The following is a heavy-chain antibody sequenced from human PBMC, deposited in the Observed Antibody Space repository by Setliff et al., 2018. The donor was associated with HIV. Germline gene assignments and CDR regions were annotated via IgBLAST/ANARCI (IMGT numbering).Heavy chain of an antibody. CDR2: LNPSEGNT. Sequence: GASVKVSCKSSGYTFTTYYIHWVRQAPGQGLEWMGILNPSEGNTSFAQKFQGRVTMTRDTSTSTVYMDLSSLRADDTAVYYCVRGYRSAWNSWFDAWGQGTRVTVSS. CDR1: GYTFTTYY. D-gene: IGHD6-19*01. V-gene: IGHV1-46*01. CDR3: VRGYRSAWNSWFDA. J-gene: IGHJ5*02.